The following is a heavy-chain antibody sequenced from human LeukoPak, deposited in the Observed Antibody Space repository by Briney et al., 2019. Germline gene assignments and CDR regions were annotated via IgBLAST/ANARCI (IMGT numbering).Heavy chain of an antibody. J-gene: IGHJ4*02. CDR2: ISAYNGNT. CDR1: GYTFTSYG. D-gene: IGHD6-13*01. Sequence: ASVKVSCKASGYTFTSYGISWVRQAPGQGLEWTGWISAYNGNTNYAQKLQGRVTMTTDTSTSTAYMELRSLRSDDTAVYYCASSGFGYSSSDFDYWGQGTLVTVSS. V-gene: IGHV1-18*01. CDR3: ASSGFGYSSSDFDY.